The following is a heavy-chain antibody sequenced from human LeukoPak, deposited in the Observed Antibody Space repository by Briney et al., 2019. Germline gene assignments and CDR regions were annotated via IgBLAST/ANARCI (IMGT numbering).Heavy chain of an antibody. CDR1: GYTFTSYD. Sequence: GASVKVSCKASGYTFTSYDINWVRQATGQGLEWMGWMNPNSGSTGYAQKFQGRVTITRSTSISTAYMDLRSLRSDDTAIYYCARDSSGYSSSWVDYWGQGTLVTVSS. D-gene: IGHD6-13*01. CDR3: ARDSSGYSSSWVDY. V-gene: IGHV1-8*03. J-gene: IGHJ4*02. CDR2: MNPNSGST.